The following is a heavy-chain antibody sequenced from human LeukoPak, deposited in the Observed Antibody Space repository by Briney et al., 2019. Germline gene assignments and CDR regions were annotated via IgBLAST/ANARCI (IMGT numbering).Heavy chain of an antibody. CDR1: GYTFTSYD. CDR2: IIPIFGTA. CDR3: AREIPEMATTYYYYYYMDV. Sequence: GASVKVSCKASGYTFTSYDINWVRQATGQGLEWMGGIIPIFGTANYAQKFQGRVTITTDESTSTAYMELSSLRPEDTAVYYCAREIPEMATTYYYYYYMDVWGKGTTVTVSS. V-gene: IGHV1-69*05. D-gene: IGHD5-24*01. J-gene: IGHJ6*03.